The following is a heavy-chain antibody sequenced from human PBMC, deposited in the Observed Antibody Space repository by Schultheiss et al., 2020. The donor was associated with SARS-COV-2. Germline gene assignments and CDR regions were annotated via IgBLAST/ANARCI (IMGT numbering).Heavy chain of an antibody. D-gene: IGHD6-19*01. CDR3: AKDRTIAVAGTGDY. CDR1: GFTFSSYA. Sequence: GALRLSCAASGFTFSSYAMSWVRQAPGKGLEWVSAISGSGGSTYYADSVKGRFTISRDNSKNTLYLQMNSLRAEETAVYYCAKDRTIAVAGTGDYWGQGTLVTVSS. V-gene: IGHV3-23*01. J-gene: IGHJ4*02. CDR2: ISGSGGST.